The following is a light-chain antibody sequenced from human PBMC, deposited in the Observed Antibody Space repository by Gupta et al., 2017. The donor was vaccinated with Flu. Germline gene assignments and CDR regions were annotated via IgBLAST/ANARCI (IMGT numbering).Light chain of an antibody. CDR2: DNN. J-gene: IGLJ3*02. V-gene: IGLV1-51*01. CDR1: NSNLGNNF. Sequence: QKVTISCSGSNSNLGNNFVSWYQQLPGTAPKLLIYDNNKRPAGIPDRFSGSKSGTSATLGITGLQTGDEADYYCATWDNNLSGVFGGGTKLTVL. CDR3: ATWDNNLSGV.